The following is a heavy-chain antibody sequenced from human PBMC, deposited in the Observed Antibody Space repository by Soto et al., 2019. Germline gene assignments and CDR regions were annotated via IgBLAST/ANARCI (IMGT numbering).Heavy chain of an antibody. D-gene: IGHD1-26*01. V-gene: IGHV3-30-3*01. J-gene: IGHJ6*02. CDR1: GFTFSSYA. CDR3: AREHRWGYYYYYGMDV. Sequence: QVQLVESGGGVVQPGRSLRLSCAASGFTFSSYAMHWVRQAPGKGLEWVAVISYDGSNKYYADSVKGRFTISRDNSKNTLYLQMNSLRAEDTAVYYCAREHRWGYYYYYGMDVWGQGTTVTVSS. CDR2: ISYDGSNK.